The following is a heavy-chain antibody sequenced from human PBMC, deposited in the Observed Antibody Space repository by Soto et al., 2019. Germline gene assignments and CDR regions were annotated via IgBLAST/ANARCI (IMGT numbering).Heavy chain of an antibody. CDR3: ASDRPKLHTFDY. V-gene: IGHV3-30-3*01. Sequence: QVQLVESGGGVVQPGRSLRLSCAASGFTFSSYAMHLVLQAPGKGLEWVAVISYDGSNKYYADSVKGRFTISRDNSKNTLYLQMNSLRAEDTAVYYCASDRPKLHTFDYWGQGTLVTVSS. CDR1: GFTFSSYA. D-gene: IGHD1-7*01. CDR2: ISYDGSNK. J-gene: IGHJ4*02.